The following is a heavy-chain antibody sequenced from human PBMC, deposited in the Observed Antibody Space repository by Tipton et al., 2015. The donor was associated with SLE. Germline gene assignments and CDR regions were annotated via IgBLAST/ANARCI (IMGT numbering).Heavy chain of an antibody. Sequence: TLSLTCTVSGGSISSSSYYWGWIRQPPGKGLEWIGSIYYSGSTNYNPSLKSRVTISVDTSKNQFSLKLSSVTAADTAVYYCASRYCSSTSCTYYFDYWGQGTLVTVSS. J-gene: IGHJ4*02. CDR3: ASRYCSSTSCTYYFDY. CDR2: IYYSGST. D-gene: IGHD2-2*01. V-gene: IGHV4-39*07. CDR1: GGSISSSSYY.